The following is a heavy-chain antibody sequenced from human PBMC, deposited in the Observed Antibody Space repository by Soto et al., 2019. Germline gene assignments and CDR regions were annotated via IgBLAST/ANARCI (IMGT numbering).Heavy chain of an antibody. CDR2: MNPNSGNT. CDR3: SRVPGNHQLSSYYFSAF. D-gene: IGHD2-2*01. Sequence: ASVKVSCKASGYTFTSYDINWVRQATGQGLEWMGWMNPNSGNTGYAQKFQGRVTMTRNTSISTAYMELSSLSSEDTPVYSFSRVPGNHQLSSYYFSAFWVNGSTVPVFS. J-gene: IGHJ6*03. CDR1: GYTFTSYD. V-gene: IGHV1-8*01.